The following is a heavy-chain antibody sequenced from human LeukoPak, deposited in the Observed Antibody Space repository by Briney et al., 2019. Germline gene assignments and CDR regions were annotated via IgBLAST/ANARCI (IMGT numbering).Heavy chain of an antibody. CDR3: ARGIFSNWFDP. J-gene: IGHJ5*02. Sequence: GGSLRLSCAASGFTFSSYWMHWVRQAPGKGLVWVSRINSDGRSTSYADSVKGRFTISRDNAKNTQYLQMNSLRAEDTAVYYCARGIFSNWFDPWGQGTLVTVSS. CDR2: INSDGRST. V-gene: IGHV3-74*01. CDR1: GFTFSSYW.